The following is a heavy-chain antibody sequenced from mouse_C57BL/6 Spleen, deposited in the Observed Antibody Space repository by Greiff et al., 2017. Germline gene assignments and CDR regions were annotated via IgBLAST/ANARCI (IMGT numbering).Heavy chain of an antibody. CDR3: ASQLGRRAMDY. V-gene: IGHV1-76*01. D-gene: IGHD4-1*02. Sequence: VQLQQSGPELVKPGASVKMSCKASGYTFTDYNMHWVKQRPGQGLEWIARIYPGSGNTYYNEKFKGKATLTAEKSSSTAYMQLSSLTSEDSAVYFCASQLGRRAMDYWGQGTSVTVSS. CDR2: IYPGSGNT. J-gene: IGHJ4*01. CDR1: GYTFTDYN.